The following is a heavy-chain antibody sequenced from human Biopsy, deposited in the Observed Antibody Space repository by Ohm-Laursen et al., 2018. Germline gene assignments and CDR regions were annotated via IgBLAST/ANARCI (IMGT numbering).Heavy chain of an antibody. CDR1: GFTFSGFA. Sequence: SLRLSCAASGFTFSGFALSWVRQAPGKGLEWVSGIWGSGDTTHYADSVRGRFTISRDTSQSALYLHMNSLRGEDTAVYFCAKGNHPTSFAELDYWGQGTLVTVSS. CDR3: AKGNHPTSFAELDY. CDR2: IWGSGDTT. D-gene: IGHD2-2*01. V-gene: IGHV3-23*01. J-gene: IGHJ4*02.